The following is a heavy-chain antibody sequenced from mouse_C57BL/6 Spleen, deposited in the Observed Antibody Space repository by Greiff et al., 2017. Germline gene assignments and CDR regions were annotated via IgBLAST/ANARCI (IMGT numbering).Heavy chain of an antibody. J-gene: IGHJ4*01. V-gene: IGHV1-82*01. Sequence: QVQLQQSGPELVKPGASVKISCKASGYAFSSSWMNWVKQRPGKGLEWIGRIYPGDGDTNYNGKFKGKATLTADKSSSTAYMQLRSLTSEDSAVYFCARPVTTRAMDYWGQGTSVTVSS. CDR2: IYPGDGDT. CDR1: GYAFSSSW. D-gene: IGHD2-1*01. CDR3: ARPVTTRAMDY.